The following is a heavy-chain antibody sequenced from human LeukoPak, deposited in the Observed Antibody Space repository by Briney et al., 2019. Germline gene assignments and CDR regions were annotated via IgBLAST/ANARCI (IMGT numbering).Heavy chain of an antibody. J-gene: IGHJ4*02. Sequence: GGSLRLSCAASGFTFSSYAMSWLRQTPLKGREWVSGISVTGDMTYYTDSVKGRSTISRDNSRTTLYLQLSSLRADDTAVYFCAKSHITRYPLQYYFDLWGQGAQVIVSS. CDR3: AKSHITRYPLQYYFDL. CDR1: GFTFSSYA. CDR2: ISVTGDMT. V-gene: IGHV3-23*01. D-gene: IGHD2-21*01.